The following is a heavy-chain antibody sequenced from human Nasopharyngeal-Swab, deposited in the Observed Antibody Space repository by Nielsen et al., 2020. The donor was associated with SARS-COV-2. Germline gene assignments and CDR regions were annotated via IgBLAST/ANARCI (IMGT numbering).Heavy chain of an antibody. V-gene: IGHV3-11*04. Sequence: GESLKISCAASGFTFSDYYMSWIRQAPGKGLEWVSYISSSGSTIYYADSVKGRFTISRDNAKNSLYLQMNSLRAEDPAVYYCARAVDTAMAGMDVWGQGTTVTVSS. J-gene: IGHJ6*02. D-gene: IGHD5-18*01. CDR2: ISSSGSTI. CDR1: GFTFSDYY. CDR3: ARAVDTAMAGMDV.